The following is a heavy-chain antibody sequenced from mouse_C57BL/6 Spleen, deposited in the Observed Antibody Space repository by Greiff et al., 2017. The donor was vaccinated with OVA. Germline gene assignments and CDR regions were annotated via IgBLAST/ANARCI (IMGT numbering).Heavy chain of an antibody. CDR2: IDPSDSYT. CDR3: ARWSAQAGYAMDY. CDR1: GYTFTSYW. D-gene: IGHD3-2*02. Sequence: QVQLKQPGAELVKPGASVKLSCKASGYTFTSYWMQWVKQRPGQGLEWIGEIDPSDSYTNYNQKFKGKATLTVDTSSSTAYMQLSSLTSEDSAVNYCARWSAQAGYAMDYWGQGTSVTVSS. J-gene: IGHJ4*01. V-gene: IGHV1-50*01.